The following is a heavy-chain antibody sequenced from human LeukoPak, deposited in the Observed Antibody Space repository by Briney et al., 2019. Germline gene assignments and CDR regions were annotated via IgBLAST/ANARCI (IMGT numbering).Heavy chain of an antibody. CDR2: INPNSGGT. Sequence: ASVKVSCKASGYTFTGYYMHWVRQAPGQGLEWMGWINPNSGGTNYAQKFQGRVTMTRNTSIITAHMELSSLTSEDTAVYYCARVYCSVVVAATRGCYFDSWGQGTLVTVSS. CDR3: ARVYCSVVVAATRGCYFDS. J-gene: IGHJ4*02. D-gene: IGHD2-15*01. V-gene: IGHV1-2*02. CDR1: GYTFTGYY.